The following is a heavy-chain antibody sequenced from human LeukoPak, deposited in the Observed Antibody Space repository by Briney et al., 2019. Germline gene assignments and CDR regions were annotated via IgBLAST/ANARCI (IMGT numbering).Heavy chain of an antibody. D-gene: IGHD5-18*01. CDR3: AAQEKPVDTAMVY. V-gene: IGHV1-2*02. Sequence: APVKLSCKASGYTFTGYYMNWVRQAPGQRLECMRWVSPNTGGTNYEQKFHRRLIMTRVETISTAYMEMSRLRSDDTAVDYCAAQEKPVDTAMVYWGQGTLVTVSS. CDR1: GYTFTGYY. J-gene: IGHJ4*02. CDR2: VSPNTGGT.